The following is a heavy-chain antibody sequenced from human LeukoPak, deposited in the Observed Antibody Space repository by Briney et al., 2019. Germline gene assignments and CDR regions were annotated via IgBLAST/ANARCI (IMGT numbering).Heavy chain of an antibody. V-gene: IGHV1-69*05. Sequence: ASVTVSCKASGGTFSSYAISWVRQAPGQGLEWMGGIIPIFGTANYAQKFQGRVTITTDESTSTAYMELSSLRSEDTAVYYRARALTPYYYDSSGYYRLDYWGQGTLVTVSS. CDR3: ARALTPYYYDSSGYYRLDY. CDR2: IIPIFGTA. J-gene: IGHJ4*02. D-gene: IGHD3-22*01. CDR1: GGTFSSYA.